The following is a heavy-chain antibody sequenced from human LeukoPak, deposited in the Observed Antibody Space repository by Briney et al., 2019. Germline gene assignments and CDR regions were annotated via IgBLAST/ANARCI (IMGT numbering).Heavy chain of an antibody. CDR1: GFSFSDSW. CDR3: ATYTHWVAGDV. V-gene: IGHV3-7*01. J-gene: IGHJ6*02. CDR2: IKKDGSVK. D-gene: IGHD7-27*01. Sequence: GGSLRLSCVASGFSFSDSWMSWVRQAPGKGLEWVADIKKDGSVKEYVDSVKGRFTISRDNAKNSLYLQMDSLRAEDTAVHYCATYTHWVAGDVWGQGTTVSVSS.